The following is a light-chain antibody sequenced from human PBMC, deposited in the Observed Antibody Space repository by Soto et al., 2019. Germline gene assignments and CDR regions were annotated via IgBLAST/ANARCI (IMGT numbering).Light chain of an antibody. CDR3: QQYNNWT. CDR1: QSVSSN. CDR2: GAS. Sequence: EILMTQSPATLSVSPGERATLSCRASQSVSSNLAWYQQKPGQAPRLLIYGASTRATGIPARFSGSGSGTEFTLTISSLQSEDFAVYYCQQYNNWTFGQGTKVEIK. J-gene: IGKJ1*01. V-gene: IGKV3-15*01.